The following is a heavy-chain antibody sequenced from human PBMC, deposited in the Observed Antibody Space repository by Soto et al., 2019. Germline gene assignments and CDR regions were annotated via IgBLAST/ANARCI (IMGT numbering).Heavy chain of an antibody. CDR2: IYYSGST. V-gene: IGHV4-59*08. J-gene: IGHJ4*02. D-gene: IGHD5-18*01. CDR3: ARRYGSCFDY. Sequence: QVQLQESGPGLVKPSETLSLTCTVSGGSISSYYWSWIRQPPGKGLEWIGYIYYSGSTNYNPSLXSXSXIXXDTSKNQFSLNLSSVTAADTAVYYCARRYGSCFDYWGQGTLVTVSS. CDR1: GGSISSYY.